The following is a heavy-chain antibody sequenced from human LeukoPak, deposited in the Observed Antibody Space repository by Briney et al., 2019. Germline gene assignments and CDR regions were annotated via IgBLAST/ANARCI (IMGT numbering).Heavy chain of an antibody. D-gene: IGHD6-19*01. V-gene: IGHV3-9*01. Sequence: GGSLRLSCAASGFTFDDYAMHWVRQAPGKGLEWVSGISWNSGSIGYADSVKGRFTISRDNAKNSLYLQMNSLRAEDTALYYCAKVRFGVAGTGFFDYWGRGTLVTVSS. CDR1: GFTFDDYA. CDR2: ISWNSGSI. J-gene: IGHJ4*02. CDR3: AKVRFGVAGTGFFDY.